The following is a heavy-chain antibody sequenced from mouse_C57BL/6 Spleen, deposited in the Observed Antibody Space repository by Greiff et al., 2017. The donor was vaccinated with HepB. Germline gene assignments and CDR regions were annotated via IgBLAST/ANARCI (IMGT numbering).Heavy chain of an antibody. CDR3: ARGGTVAWFAY. D-gene: IGHD1-1*01. CDR2: ISYSGST. V-gene: IGHV3-1*01. Sequence: EVQRVESGPGMVKPSQSLSLTCTVTGYSITSGYDWHWIRHFPGNKLEWMGYISYSGSTNYNPSLKSRISITHDTSKNHFFLKLNSVTTEDTATYYCARGGTVAWFAYWGQGTLVTVSA. CDR1: GYSITSGYD. J-gene: IGHJ3*01.